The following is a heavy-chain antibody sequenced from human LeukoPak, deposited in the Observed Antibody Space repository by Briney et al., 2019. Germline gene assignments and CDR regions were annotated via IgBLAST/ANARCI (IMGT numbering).Heavy chain of an antibody. J-gene: IGHJ3*02. CDR2: INAGNGNT. Sequence: GASVKVSCKASGYTFTSYAMHWVRQAPGQRLEWMGWINAGNGNTKYSQKFQGRVTITRDTSASTAYMELSSLRSEDTAVYYCARGDSSGWYGAFDIWGQGTMSPSLQ. CDR1: GYTFTSYA. CDR3: ARGDSSGWYGAFDI. D-gene: IGHD6-19*01. V-gene: IGHV1-3*01.